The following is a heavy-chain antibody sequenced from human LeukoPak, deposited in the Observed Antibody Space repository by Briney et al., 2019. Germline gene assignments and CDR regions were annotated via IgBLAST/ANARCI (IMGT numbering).Heavy chain of an antibody. V-gene: IGHV3-9*01. D-gene: IGHD4-17*01. CDR1: GFTLDDYA. CDR3: AKDEDGDYGFDY. J-gene: IGHJ4*02. Sequence: GGSLRLSCAASGFTLDDYAMHWVRQAPGKGLEWASGISWNSGRIGYADSVKGRFTISRDNAKNSLYLQMNSLKSEDTALYYCAKDEDGDYGFDYWGQGALVTVSS. CDR2: ISWNSGRI.